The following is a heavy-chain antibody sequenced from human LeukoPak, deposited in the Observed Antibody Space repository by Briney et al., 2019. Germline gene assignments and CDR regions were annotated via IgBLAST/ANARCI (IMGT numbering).Heavy chain of an antibody. CDR3: AGYCSGGSCYENSFVY. Sequence: GGSLRLSCAASGFTVSSNYMSWVRQAPGKGLEWVSVIYSGGSTYYADSVKGRFTISRDNSKNTLYLQMNSLRAEDTAVYYCAGYCSGGSCYENSFVYWGQGTLVTVSS. CDR2: IYSGGST. CDR1: GFTVSSNY. J-gene: IGHJ4*02. V-gene: IGHV3-66*01. D-gene: IGHD2-15*01.